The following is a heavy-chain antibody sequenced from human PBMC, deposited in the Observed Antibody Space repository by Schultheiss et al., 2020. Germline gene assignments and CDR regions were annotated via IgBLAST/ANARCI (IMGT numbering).Heavy chain of an antibody. J-gene: IGHJ4*02. CDR2: IYYSGST. Sequence: SETLSLTCAVYGGSFSGYYWSWIRQPPGKGLEWIGYIYYSGSTNYNPSLKSRVTISVDTSKNQFSLKLSSVTAADTAVYYCARIGAYGSGSPQSFDYWGQGTLVTFSS. CDR3: ARIGAYGSGSPQSFDY. D-gene: IGHD3-10*01. V-gene: IGHV4-34*11. CDR1: GGSFSGYY.